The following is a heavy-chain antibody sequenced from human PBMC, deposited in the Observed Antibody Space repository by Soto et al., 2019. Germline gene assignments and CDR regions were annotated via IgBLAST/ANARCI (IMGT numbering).Heavy chain of an antibody. V-gene: IGHV3-30*03. D-gene: IGHD2-2*01. CDR1: GFTFSSYS. CDR2: ISYDGSNK. J-gene: IGHJ4*02. CDR3: ARDRDIVVVPAAMPGPFCFDY. Sequence: PGGSLRLSCAASGFTFSSYSMNWVRQAPGKGLEWVAVISYDGSNKYYADSVKGRFTISRDNSKNTLYLQMNSLRAEDTAVYYCARDRDIVVVPAAMPGPFCFDYWGQGTLVTVSS.